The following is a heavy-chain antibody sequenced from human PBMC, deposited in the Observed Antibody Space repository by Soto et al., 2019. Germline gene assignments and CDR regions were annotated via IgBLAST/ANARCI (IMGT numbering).Heavy chain of an antibody. Sequence: PGESLKISCKGSGYSFTSYWISWVRQMPGKGLEWMGRIDPSDSYTNYSPYFQGHVTISADKSISTAYLQWSSLKASDTAMYYCARALYCSGGSCYSGPDYWGQGTLVTVSS. CDR3: ARALYCSGGSCYSGPDY. J-gene: IGHJ4*02. V-gene: IGHV5-10-1*01. CDR1: GYSFTSYW. D-gene: IGHD2-15*01. CDR2: IDPSDSYT.